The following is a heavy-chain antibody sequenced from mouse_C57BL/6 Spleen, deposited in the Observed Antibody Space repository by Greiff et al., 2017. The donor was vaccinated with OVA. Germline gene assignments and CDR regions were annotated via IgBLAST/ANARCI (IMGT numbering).Heavy chain of an antibody. J-gene: IGHJ3*01. CDR1: GFTFSDFY. CDR2: SRNKANDYTT. CDR3: ARDAGGD. Sequence: EVNLVESGGGLVQSGRSLRLSCATSGFTFSDFYMEWVRQAPGKGLEWIAASRNKANDYTTEYSASVKGRFIVSRDTSQSILYLQMNALRAEDTAIYYCARDAGGDWGQGTLVTVSA. V-gene: IGHV7-1*01.